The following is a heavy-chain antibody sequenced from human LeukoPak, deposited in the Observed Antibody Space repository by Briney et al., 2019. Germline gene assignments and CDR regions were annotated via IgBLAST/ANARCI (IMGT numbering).Heavy chain of an antibody. CDR1: GGTLSSYA. J-gene: IGHJ4*02. D-gene: IGHD3-10*01. CDR2: IIPILGIA. CDR3: ARDSTLLWFGELNY. Sequence: SVKVSCKASGGTLSSYAISWVRQAPGQGLEWMGRIIPILGIANYAQKFQGRVTITADKSTSTAYMELSSLRSEDTAVYYCARDSTLLWFGELNYWGQGTLVTVSS. V-gene: IGHV1-69*04.